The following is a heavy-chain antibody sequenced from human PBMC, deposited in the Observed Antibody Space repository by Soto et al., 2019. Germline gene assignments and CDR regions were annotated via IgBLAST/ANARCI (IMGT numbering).Heavy chain of an antibody. CDR3: AKDKSPYSSRWNNRHFDY. V-gene: IGHV3-30-3*01. D-gene: IGHD6-19*01. CDR2: ISYDGSNK. J-gene: IGHJ4*02. CDR1: EFTFSSYA. Sequence: QVQLVESGGGVVQPGRSLRLSCAASEFTFSSYAMHWVRQAPGKGLEWVTVISYDGSNKYYADSVKGRFTISRDNSKNTLFLQMNSLRAEDTGVYYCAKDKSPYSSRWNNRHFDYWGQGTLVTVSS.